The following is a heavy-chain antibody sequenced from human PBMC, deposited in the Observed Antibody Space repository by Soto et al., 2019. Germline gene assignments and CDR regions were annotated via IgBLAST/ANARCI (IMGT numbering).Heavy chain of an antibody. J-gene: IGHJ4*02. D-gene: IGHD6-19*01. Sequence: QVQLVQSGAEEKKPGASVKVSCKASGYTFTGYAMHWVRQAPGQRLEWMGWINAGNGNTKYSQKFQGRVTITRDTSASAAYMELSSLSSEDTAVYYCARAAAVPTDFDYWGQRTLVTVSS. CDR1: GYTFTGYA. CDR2: INAGNGNT. CDR3: ARAAAVPTDFDY. V-gene: IGHV1-3*05.